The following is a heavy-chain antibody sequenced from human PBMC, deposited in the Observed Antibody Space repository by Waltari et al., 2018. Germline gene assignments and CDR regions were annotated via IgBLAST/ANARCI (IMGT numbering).Heavy chain of an antibody. Sequence: QVQLQQWGAGLLKPSETLSLTCAVYGGSFSGYYWSWIRQPPGKGLEWIGEINHSGSTNYNPALKSRVTISVDTSKNQFSLKLSSVTAADTAVYYCARGTSYYDFWSGSLSRDNWFDPWGQGTLVTVSS. D-gene: IGHD3-3*01. J-gene: IGHJ5*02. CDR2: INHSGST. V-gene: IGHV4-34*01. CDR3: ARGTSYYDFWSGSLSRDNWFDP. CDR1: GGSFSGYY.